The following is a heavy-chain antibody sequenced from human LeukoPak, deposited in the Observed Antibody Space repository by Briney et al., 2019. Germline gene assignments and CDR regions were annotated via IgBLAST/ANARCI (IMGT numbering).Heavy chain of an antibody. Sequence: SETLSLTCTVSGYSISSGYYWGWIRQPPGKGLEWIGSIYRSGSTYYNPSLKSRVTISVDTSKNQFSLKLSSVTAADTAVYYCARGDYSSSWYWPNDWFDPWGQGTLVTVSS. D-gene: IGHD6-13*01. CDR2: IYRSGST. CDR3: ARGDYSSSWYWPNDWFDP. CDR1: GYSISSGYY. J-gene: IGHJ5*02. V-gene: IGHV4-38-2*02.